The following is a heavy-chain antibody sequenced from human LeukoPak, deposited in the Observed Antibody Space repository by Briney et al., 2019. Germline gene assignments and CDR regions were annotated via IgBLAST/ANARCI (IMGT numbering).Heavy chain of an antibody. CDR1: GFTFSSYW. Sequence: GSLRLSCAASGFTFSSYWMSWVRQAPGKGLEWVANIKQDGSEKYYVDSVKGRFTISRDNAKNSLYLQMNSLRAEDTAVYYCARTLGYYYYYMDVWGKGTTVTISS. J-gene: IGHJ6*03. V-gene: IGHV3-7*01. D-gene: IGHD2/OR15-2a*01. CDR2: IKQDGSEK. CDR3: ARTLGYYYYYMDV.